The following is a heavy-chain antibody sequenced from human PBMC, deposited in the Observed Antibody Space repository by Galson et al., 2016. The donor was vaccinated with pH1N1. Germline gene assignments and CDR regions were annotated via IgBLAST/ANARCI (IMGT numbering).Heavy chain of an antibody. Sequence: SLRLSCAASGFTFDDYAVHWVRQAPGRGLEWVSGISWNSGSIGYADSVKGRFTISRDNAKNSLYLQMNSLRAEDTALYYCAKVGGYLSGPFDYWGQGTLVTVSS. D-gene: IGHD5-12*01. J-gene: IGHJ4*02. V-gene: IGHV3-9*01. CDR3: AKVGGYLSGPFDY. CDR2: ISWNSGSI. CDR1: GFTFDDYA.